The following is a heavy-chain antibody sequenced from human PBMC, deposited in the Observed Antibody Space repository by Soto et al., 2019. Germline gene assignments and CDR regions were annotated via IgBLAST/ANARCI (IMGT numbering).Heavy chain of an antibody. D-gene: IGHD1-26*01. J-gene: IGHJ3*02. CDR3: ARGDIGSGSYYSAFDI. CDR2: INPNSGGT. V-gene: IGHV1-2*04. CDR1: GYTFTGYY. Sequence: GASVKVSCKASGYTFTGYYMHWVRQAPGQGLEWMGWINPNSGGTNYAQKFQGWVTMTRDTSISTAYMELSRLRSDDTAVYYCARGDIGSGSYYSAFDIWGQGTMVTVSS.